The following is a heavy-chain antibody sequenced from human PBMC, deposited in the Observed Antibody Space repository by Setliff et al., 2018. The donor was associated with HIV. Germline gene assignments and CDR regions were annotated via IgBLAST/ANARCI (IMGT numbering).Heavy chain of an antibody. V-gene: IGHV3-23*01. D-gene: IGHD3-9*01. J-gene: IGHJ6*03. CDR3: ARPRTGYYYMDV. CDR2: ISGSGGST. Sequence: PGGSLRLSCAASGFTFSSYAMSWVRQAPGKGLEWVSAISGSGGSTYYADSVKGRFTISRDNSKNTLYLQMNSLRAEDTAVYYCARPRTGYYYMDVWGKGTTVTVSS. CDR1: GFTFSSYA.